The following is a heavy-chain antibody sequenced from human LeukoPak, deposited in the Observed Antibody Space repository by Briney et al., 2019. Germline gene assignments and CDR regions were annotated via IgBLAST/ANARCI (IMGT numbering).Heavy chain of an antibody. J-gene: IGHJ3*02. CDR1: AFTFSSYG. Sequence: GGSLSLSCPASAFTFSSYGMHWVRQAPGKGLEWVAIIQNDGSNKYYADSVRGPFTIARDNCKTTLDLKRISLRAEDTAVYYCATELTGDAFDIWGQGTMVTVSS. CDR2: IQNDGSNK. D-gene: IGHD7-27*01. CDR3: ATELTGDAFDI. V-gene: IGHV3-30*02.